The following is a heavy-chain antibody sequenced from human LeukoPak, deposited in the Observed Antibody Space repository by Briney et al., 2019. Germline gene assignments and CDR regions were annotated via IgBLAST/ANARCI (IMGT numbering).Heavy chain of an antibody. CDR1: GFTFSSYE. V-gene: IGHV3-48*03. D-gene: IGHD6-19*01. CDR3: ASDRQWLLD. CDR2: ISSSGSTI. J-gene: IGHJ4*02. Sequence: GGSLRLSCAASGFTFSSYEMTWVRQAPGKGLEWVSYISSSGSTIYYADSVKGRFTISRDNAKNSLYLQMNSLRAEDMAVYYCASDRQWLLDWGQGTLVTVSS.